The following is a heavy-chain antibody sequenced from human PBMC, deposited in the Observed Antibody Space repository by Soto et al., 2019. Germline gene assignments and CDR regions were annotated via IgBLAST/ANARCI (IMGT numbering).Heavy chain of an antibody. CDR1: GGTFSSYS. CDR2: IIPIFGTA. V-gene: IGHV1-69*13. CDR3: ARDPGRAAAGNYYYYGMDV. D-gene: IGHD6-13*01. J-gene: IGHJ6*02. Sequence: ASVKVSCKASGGTFSSYSISWVLQAPVQVLEWMGGIIPIFGTANYAQKFQGRVTITADESTSTAYMELSSLRSEDTAVYYCARDPGRAAAGNYYYYGMDVWGQGTTVTVSS.